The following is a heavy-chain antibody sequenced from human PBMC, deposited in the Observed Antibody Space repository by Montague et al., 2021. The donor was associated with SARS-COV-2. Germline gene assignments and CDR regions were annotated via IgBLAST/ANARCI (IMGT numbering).Heavy chain of an antibody. CDR2: IYYSGST. CDR3: ARKEMKYSSIWSTGGNWFDP. J-gene: IGHJ5*02. CDR1: GGSISSSSYY. V-gene: IGHV4-39*01. Sequence: SETLSLTCTVSGGSISSSSYYWGWIRQPPGKGLEWIGSIYYSGSTYYNPSLKSRVTISVDTSTNQFSLKLSSVTAADTAVYYCARKEMKYSSIWSTGGNWFDPWGQGTLVTVSS. D-gene: IGHD6-13*01.